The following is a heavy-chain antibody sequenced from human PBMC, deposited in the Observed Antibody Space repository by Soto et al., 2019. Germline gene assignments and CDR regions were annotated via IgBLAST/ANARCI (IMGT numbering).Heavy chain of an antibody. CDR3: GRVVIKMAIQSIDY. CDR2: VNPGGIT. Sequence: SETLSLTCAVYGGSLSGYYWTWIRQPPGKGLEWIGEVNPGGITNYSPSVKSRLKISLDTSKKEVSLEMTSVTAADTAVYYCGRVVIKMAIQSIDYWGQGTLVTVSS. CDR1: GGSLSGYY. J-gene: IGHJ4*02. V-gene: IGHV4-34*01.